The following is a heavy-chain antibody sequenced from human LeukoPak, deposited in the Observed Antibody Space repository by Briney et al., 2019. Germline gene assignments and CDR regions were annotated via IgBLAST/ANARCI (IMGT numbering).Heavy chain of an antibody. V-gene: IGHV3-23*01. D-gene: IGHD6-13*01. CDR2: ISSSGGST. Sequence: GRSLRLSCAASGFTFSSYGMHWVRQAPGKGLEWVSAISSSGGSTYYADSVKGRFTISGDNSKNTLYLQMNSLRAEDTAVYYCAKGVRGIAAAGIDYWGQGTLVTVSS. CDR1: GFTFSSYG. CDR3: AKGVRGIAAAGIDY. J-gene: IGHJ4*02.